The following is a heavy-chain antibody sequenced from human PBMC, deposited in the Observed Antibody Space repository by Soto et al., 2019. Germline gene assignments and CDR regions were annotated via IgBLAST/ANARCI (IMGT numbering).Heavy chain of an antibody. CDR2: IRESGASS. D-gene: IGHD3-10*01. V-gene: IGHV3-23*01. CDR3: ARGKRPYYNSIKYYWTDDY. Sequence: EVQLLESGGGLVQPGGSLRLSCAASGFTFSDQPMSWLRQAPGKGLEWVSSIRESGASSYYADSVKGRFTTSRDNSRNTLYLQMNRLRAEDTAVYYCARGKRPYYNSIKYYWTDDYWGQGTLVTVSS. J-gene: IGHJ4*02. CDR1: GFTFSDQP.